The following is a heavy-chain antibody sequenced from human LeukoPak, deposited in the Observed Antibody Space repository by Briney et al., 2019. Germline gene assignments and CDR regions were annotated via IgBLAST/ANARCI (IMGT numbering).Heavy chain of an antibody. CDR2: ISGSSSYI. J-gene: IGHJ4*02. CDR1: GFTFSSYN. CDR3: ARGRTHDYGVDYFDY. Sequence: GGSLRLSCAASGFTFSSYNMNWVRQAPGKGLEWVSSISGSSSYIYYADSVKGRFTISRDNAKNSLYLQMNSLRAEDTAVYYSARGRTHDYGVDYFDYWGQGTLVTVSS. V-gene: IGHV3-21*01. D-gene: IGHD4-17*01.